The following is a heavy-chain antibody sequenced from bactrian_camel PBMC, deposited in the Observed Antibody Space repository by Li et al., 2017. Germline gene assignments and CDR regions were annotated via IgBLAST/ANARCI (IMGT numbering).Heavy chain of an antibody. J-gene: IGHJ6*01. Sequence: QLVESGGGSVQVGGSLRLSCAASGYFYCTYDMSWYRQPPGKEREFVSGIDSDGSTSNADSVKGRFTISQDNAKNTVYLQMNSLKPEDTAMYYCKAVAVDSLGARYCADSGNWGQGTQVTVS. V-gene: IGHV3S53*01. D-gene: IGHD1*01. CDR3: KAVAVDSLGARYCADSGN. CDR2: IDSDGST. CDR1: GYFYCTYD.